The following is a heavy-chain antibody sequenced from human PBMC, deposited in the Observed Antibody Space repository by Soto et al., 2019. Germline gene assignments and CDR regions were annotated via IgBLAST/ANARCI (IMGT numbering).Heavy chain of an antibody. V-gene: IGHV3-21*01. J-gene: IGHJ4*02. CDR1: GFTFSSYS. CDR2: ISSSSSYI. CDR3: ARDGQHGYARAIDY. Sequence: EVQLVESGGGLVKPGGSLRLSCAASGFTFSSYSMNWVRQAPGKGLEWVSSISSSSSYIYYADSVKGRFTISRDNAKNSLYLQMNSLRAEDTAVYYCARDGQHGYARAIDYWGQGTLVTVSS. D-gene: IGHD2-2*01.